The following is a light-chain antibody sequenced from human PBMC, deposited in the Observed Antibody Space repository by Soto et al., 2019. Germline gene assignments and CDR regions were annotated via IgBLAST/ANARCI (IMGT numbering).Light chain of an antibody. CDR1: SSDVGTYNY. J-gene: IGLJ3*02. CDR2: DVN. CDR3: AAWDDSLNGWV. Sequence: QSALTQPRSVSGSPGQSVTISCTGTSSDVGTYNYVSWYQQHPGKAPKLMIYDVNKRPSGVPDRFSGSKSGNTASLTISGLQAEDEADYYCAAWDDSLNGWVFGGGTKVTVL. V-gene: IGLV2-11*01.